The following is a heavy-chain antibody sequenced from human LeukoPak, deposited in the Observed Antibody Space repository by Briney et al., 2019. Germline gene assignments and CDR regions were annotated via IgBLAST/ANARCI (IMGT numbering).Heavy chain of an antibody. D-gene: IGHD6-13*01. CDR1: GGTFSSYA. V-gene: IGHV1-69*13. CDR3: ARAPLAAAGFSY. Sequence: ASVKVSCTASGGTFSSYAISWVRQAPGQGLEWMGGIIPIFGTANYAQKFQGRVTITADESTSTAYMELSSLRSEDTAVYYCARAPLAAAGFSYWGQGTLVTVSS. J-gene: IGHJ4*02. CDR2: IIPIFGTA.